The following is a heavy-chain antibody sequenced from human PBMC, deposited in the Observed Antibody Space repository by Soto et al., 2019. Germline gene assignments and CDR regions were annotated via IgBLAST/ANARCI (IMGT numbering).Heavy chain of an antibody. Sequence: SETLSLTCTVSGGSISSSSYYWGWIRQPPGKGLEWIGNIYYSGSTYYNPSLKGRVTISVDTSKNQFSLKLNSVTAADTAVYYCARRCSGWDFDFWGQGTLVTVSS. D-gene: IGHD6-19*01. V-gene: IGHV4-39*01. J-gene: IGHJ4*02. CDR3: ARRCSGWDFDF. CDR2: IYYSGST. CDR1: GGSISSSSYY.